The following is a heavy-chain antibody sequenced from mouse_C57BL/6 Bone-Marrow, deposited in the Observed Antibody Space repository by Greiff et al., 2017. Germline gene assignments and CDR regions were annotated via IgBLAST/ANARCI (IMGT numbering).Heavy chain of an antibody. J-gene: IGHJ1*03. CDR2: IDPNSGGT. Sequence: VQLQQPGAELVKPGASVKLSCKASGYTFTSYWMHWVKQRPGRGLEWIGRIDPNSGGTKYNEKFKSKATLTVDKPSSTAYMQLSSLTSEDSAVSYCARSHYYGSSYWYFDVWGTGTTVTVSS. CDR3: ARSHYYGSSYWYFDV. V-gene: IGHV1-72*01. D-gene: IGHD1-1*01. CDR1: GYTFTSYW.